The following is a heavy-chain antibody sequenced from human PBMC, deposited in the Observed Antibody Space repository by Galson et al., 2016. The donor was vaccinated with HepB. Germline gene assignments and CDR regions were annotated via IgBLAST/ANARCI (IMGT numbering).Heavy chain of an antibody. J-gene: IGHJ4*02. CDR1: GFAFSGSV. V-gene: IGHV3-73*01. D-gene: IGHD6-6*01. Sequence: SLRLSCAASGFAFSGSVVHWVRQASGKGLEWVGRIRTRGNNYATTYAESMKGRFTISRDDSKSTAYLQMNSLKIEDTAVYYCTSREQLGDLHSWGQGTLVIVSS. CDR2: IRTRGNNYAT. CDR3: TSREQLGDLHS.